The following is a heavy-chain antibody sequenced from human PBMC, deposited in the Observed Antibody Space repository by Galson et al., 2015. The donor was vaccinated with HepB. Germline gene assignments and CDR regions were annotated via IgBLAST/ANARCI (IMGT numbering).Heavy chain of an antibody. CDR1: GFTFSSYG. D-gene: IGHD3-22*01. J-gene: IGHJ4*02. CDR2: IWYDGSNK. V-gene: IGHV3-33*08. CDR3: ARLRDDSSGYVYY. Sequence: SLRLSCAASGFTFSSYGMHWVRQAPGKGLEWVAVIWYDGSNKYYADSVKGRFTISRDNSKNTLYLQMNSLRAEDTAVYYCARLRDDSSGYVYYWGQGTLVTVSS.